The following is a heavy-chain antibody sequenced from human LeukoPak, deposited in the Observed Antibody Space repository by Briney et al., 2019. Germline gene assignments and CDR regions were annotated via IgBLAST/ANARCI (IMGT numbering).Heavy chain of an antibody. Sequence: GGSLRLSCAVSGFTFSDYYMNWIRQAPGKGLEWVSYISSSGSTIYYADSVKGRFTISRDNAKNSLYLQMNSLRAEDTAVYYCARVWYSGSYSVYYLGQGTLVTVSP. V-gene: IGHV3-11*04. D-gene: IGHD1-26*01. CDR1: GFTFSDYY. CDR3: ARVWYSGSYSVYY. J-gene: IGHJ4*02. CDR2: ISSSGSTI.